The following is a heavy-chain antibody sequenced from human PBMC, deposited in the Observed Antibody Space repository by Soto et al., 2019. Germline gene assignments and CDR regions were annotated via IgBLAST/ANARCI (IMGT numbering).Heavy chain of an antibody. D-gene: IGHD6-19*01. CDR2: ISGSGGST. V-gene: IGHV3-23*01. J-gene: IGHJ4*02. CDR3: AKDRTGIAVAGTCWDY. Sequence: EVQLLESGGGLVQPGGSLRLSCAASGFTFSSYAMSWVSQAPGKGLEWVSAISGSGGSTYYADAVKGRFTISRDNSKNALYLQMNSLRAEDTAVYYCAKDRTGIAVAGTCWDYWGQGTLVTVSS. CDR1: GFTFSSYA.